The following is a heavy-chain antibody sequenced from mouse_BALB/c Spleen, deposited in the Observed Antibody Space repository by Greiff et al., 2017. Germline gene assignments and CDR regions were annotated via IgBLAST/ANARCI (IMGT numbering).Heavy chain of an antibody. J-gene: IGHJ4*01. Sequence: EVQLQESGGGLVQPGGSLKLSCAASGFTFSSYTMSWVRQTPEKRLEWVAYISNGGGSTYYPDTVKGRFTITRDNAKNTLYLQMSSLKSEDTAMYYCARHGSEAMDYWGQGTSVTVSA. V-gene: IGHV5-12-2*01. CDR1: GFTFSSYT. CDR3: ARHGSEAMDY. CDR2: ISNGGGST.